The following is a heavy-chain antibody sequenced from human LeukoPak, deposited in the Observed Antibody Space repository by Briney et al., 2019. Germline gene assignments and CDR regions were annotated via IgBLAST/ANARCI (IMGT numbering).Heavy chain of an antibody. V-gene: IGHV3-48*01. CDR1: GGTFSSYG. D-gene: IGHD6-13*01. CDR3: ARDRDIAAAGVGNTFDI. J-gene: IGHJ3*02. CDR2: ISSSSSTI. Sequence: GGSLRLSCAASGGTFSSYGMNWVRRAPGKGLEWVSYISSSSSTIYYADSVKGRFTISRDNAKNSLYLQMNSLRAEDTAVYYCARDRDIAAAGVGNTFDIWGQGTMVTVSS.